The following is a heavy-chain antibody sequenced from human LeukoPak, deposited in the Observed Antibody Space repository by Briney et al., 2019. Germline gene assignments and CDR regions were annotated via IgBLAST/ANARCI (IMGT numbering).Heavy chain of an antibody. CDR1: GGSISSYY. Sequence: PSETLSLTCTVSGGSISSYYWSWIRQPPGKGLEWIGYIYYSGSTNYNPSLKSRVTISIDTSKNQFSLKLSSVTAADTAVYYCARDPGVASGAFDIWGQGTMVTVSS. V-gene: IGHV4-59*01. J-gene: IGHJ3*02. CDR3: ARDPGVASGAFDI. CDR2: IYYSGST. D-gene: IGHD2-15*01.